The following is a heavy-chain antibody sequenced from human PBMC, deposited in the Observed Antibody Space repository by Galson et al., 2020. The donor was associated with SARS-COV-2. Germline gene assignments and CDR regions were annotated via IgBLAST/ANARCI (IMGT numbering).Heavy chain of an antibody. CDR2: IWYDGSHK. J-gene: IGHJ4*02. V-gene: IGHV3-33*01. CDR3: ARDGITMIITYFDF. CDR1: GFTFSSYG. Sequence: GESLKISCAASGFTFSSYGIHWVRQAPGKGLEWVAVIWYDGSHKYYADSVKGRFTISRDDSKNTMYLQMNSLRAEDTAVYYCARDGITMIITYFDFWGQGTPVTVSS. D-gene: IGHD3-22*01.